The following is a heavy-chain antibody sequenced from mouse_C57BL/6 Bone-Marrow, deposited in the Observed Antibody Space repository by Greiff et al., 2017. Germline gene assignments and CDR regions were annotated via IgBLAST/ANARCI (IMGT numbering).Heavy chain of an antibody. CDR1: GYTFTSYW. Sequence: QVQLQQPGAELVKPGASVKLSCKASGYTFTSYWMHWVKQRPGQGLEWIGMIHPKSGSTNYNEKFKSKATLTVDKSSSTAYMQLSSLTSEDSAVYYCARSDGYYWYFDVWGTGTTVTVSS. J-gene: IGHJ1*03. CDR3: ARSDGYYWYFDV. CDR2: IHPKSGST. V-gene: IGHV1-64*01. D-gene: IGHD2-3*01.